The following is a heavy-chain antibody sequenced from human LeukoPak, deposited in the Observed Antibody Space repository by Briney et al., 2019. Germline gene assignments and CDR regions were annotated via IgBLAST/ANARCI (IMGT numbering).Heavy chain of an antibody. Sequence: PSQTLSLTCTVSGGSISSGGYYWSWIRQHPGKGLEWIGYIYYSGSTYYNPSLKSRVTISLDTSKNQFSLKLSSVTAADTAVYYCATLVSGSYHFDYWGQGTLVTVSS. D-gene: IGHD1-26*01. J-gene: IGHJ4*02. CDR3: ATLVSGSYHFDY. CDR2: IYYSGST. V-gene: IGHV4-31*08. CDR1: GGSISSGGYY.